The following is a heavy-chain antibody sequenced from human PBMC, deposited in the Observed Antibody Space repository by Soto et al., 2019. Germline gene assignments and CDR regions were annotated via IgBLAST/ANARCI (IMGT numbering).Heavy chain of an antibody. CDR2: IYYSGST. D-gene: IGHD5-18*01. CDR3: ARDRRVDTAMVPYYYGMDV. Sequence: NPADTPTPIWTLTAGSTRSGGIYCFCIRQHPGQGLEWIVYIYYSGSTYYNPSIKSRVNISVDTSKNQFSLKLSSVTAADTAVYYCARDRRVDTAMVPYYYGMDVWGQGTTVTVSS. V-gene: IGHV4-31*02. J-gene: IGHJ6*02. CDR1: AGSTRSGGIY.